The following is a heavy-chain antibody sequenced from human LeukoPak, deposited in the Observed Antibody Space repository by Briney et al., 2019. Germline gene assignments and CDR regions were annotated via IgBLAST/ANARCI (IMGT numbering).Heavy chain of an antibody. J-gene: IGHJ4*02. CDR1: GFTFSSYA. CDR3: ARGRQVATAGDY. D-gene: IGHD6-13*01. V-gene: IGHV3-64*01. Sequence: GGSLRLSCAASGFTFSSYAMHWVRQAPGKGLEYVSTFSSNGGSTYYANSVKGRFTISRDNSKNTLYLQMGSLRAEDMAVYYCARGRQVATAGDYWGQGTLVTVSS. CDR2: FSSNGGST.